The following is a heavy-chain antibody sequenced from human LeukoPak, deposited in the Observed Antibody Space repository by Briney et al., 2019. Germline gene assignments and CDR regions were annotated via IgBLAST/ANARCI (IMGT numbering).Heavy chain of an antibody. CDR3: AKSQLPSWGAFDI. V-gene: IGHV4-39*07. J-gene: IGHJ3*02. D-gene: IGHD2-2*01. Sequence: SETLSLTCTVSGGSISSSSYYWGWIRQPPGKGLEWIGSIYHSGSTYYNPSLKSRVTISVDTSKNQFSLKLSSVTAADTAVYYCAKSQLPSWGAFDIWGQGTMVTVSS. CDR2: IYHSGST. CDR1: GGSISSSSYY.